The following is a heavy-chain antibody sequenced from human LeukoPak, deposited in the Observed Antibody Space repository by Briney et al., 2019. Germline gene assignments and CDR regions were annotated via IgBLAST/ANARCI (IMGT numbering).Heavy chain of an antibody. CDR2: ISWNSGSI. D-gene: IGHD3-22*01. J-gene: IGHJ4*02. CDR3: AKSPYYYDSSGYSHFDY. V-gene: IGHV3-9*01. Sequence: GGSLRLSCAASGFTFDDYAMHWVRHAPGKGLEWVSGISWNSGSIDYADSVKGRFTISRDNAKNSLYLQMNSLRAEDTALYYCAKSPYYYDSSGYSHFDYWGQGTLVTVSS. CDR1: GFTFDDYA.